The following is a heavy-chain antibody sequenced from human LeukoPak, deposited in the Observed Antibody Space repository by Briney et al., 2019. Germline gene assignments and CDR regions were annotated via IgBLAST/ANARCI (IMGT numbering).Heavy chain of an antibody. CDR1: GGSISSYY. Sequence: SEALSLTCTVSGGSISSYYWSWIRQPPGKGLEGVGYIYYSGSPNSNPPLKSRATISVDTSKNQSSLKLSSVTAADTAVYYSARDAGVTWFDPWGQGTLVTVSS. CDR3: ARDAGVTWFDP. J-gene: IGHJ5*02. CDR2: IYYSGSP. V-gene: IGHV4-59*01. D-gene: IGHD3-3*01.